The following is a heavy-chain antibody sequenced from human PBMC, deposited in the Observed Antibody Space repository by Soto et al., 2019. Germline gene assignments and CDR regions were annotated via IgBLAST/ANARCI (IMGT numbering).Heavy chain of an antibody. D-gene: IGHD4-17*01. Sequence: HPGGSLRLSCAASGFTFSSYAMSWVRQAPGKGLEWVSAISGSGGSTYYADSVKGRFTISRDNSKNTLYLQMNSLRAEDTAVYYCAKVFFSLSTQRIHDYGASNWYFDLWGRGTLVTVSS. CDR3: AKVFFSLSTQRIHDYGASNWYFDL. CDR1: GFTFSSYA. V-gene: IGHV3-23*01. J-gene: IGHJ2*01. CDR2: ISGSGGST.